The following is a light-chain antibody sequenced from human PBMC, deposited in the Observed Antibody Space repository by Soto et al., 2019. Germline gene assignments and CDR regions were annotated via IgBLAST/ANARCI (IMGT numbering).Light chain of an antibody. V-gene: IGLV1-40*01. Sequence: QPVLTQPPSVSGAPGQTITISCTGSSSNIGADFGVHWYQQLPGAAPKLVIFVNTNRPSGVPDRFSGSKSGTSASLAITGLQAEDEADYYCQSYASSLSGWVFGTGTKLTVL. CDR1: SSNIGADFG. CDR3: QSYASSLSGWV. CDR2: VNT. J-gene: IGLJ3*02.